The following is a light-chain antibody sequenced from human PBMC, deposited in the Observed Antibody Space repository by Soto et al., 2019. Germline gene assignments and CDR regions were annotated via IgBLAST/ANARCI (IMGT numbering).Light chain of an antibody. V-gene: IGLV2-23*02. CDR1: SSDVGSYNL. CDR3: CSYAGSSTYVV. Sequence: QSALTQPDSVPGSPGQSITISCTGTSSDVGSYNLVSWYQQHPGKAPKLMIYEVSKRPSGVSNRFSGSKSGNTASLTISGLQAEDEADYYCCSYAGSSTYVVFGGGTKLTVL. J-gene: IGLJ2*01. CDR2: EVS.